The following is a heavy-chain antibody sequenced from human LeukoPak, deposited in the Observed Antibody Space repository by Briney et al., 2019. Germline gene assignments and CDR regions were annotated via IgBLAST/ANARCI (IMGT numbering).Heavy chain of an antibody. CDR1: GFTVSSNY. J-gene: IGHJ4*02. V-gene: IGHV3-48*04. CDR2: INSVGGTT. D-gene: IGHD6-6*01. Sequence: GGSLRLSGAASGFTVSSNYMNWFRQAPGRGLEWISYINSVGGTTFYADSVKGRFTISRDNAKNSLYLQMNSLRAEDTAVYYCARDGGSSSSRPVDYWGQGTLVTVSS. CDR3: ARDGGSSSSRPVDY.